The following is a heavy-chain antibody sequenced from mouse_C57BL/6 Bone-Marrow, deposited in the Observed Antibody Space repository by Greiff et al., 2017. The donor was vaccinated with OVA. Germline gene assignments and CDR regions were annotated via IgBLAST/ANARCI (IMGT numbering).Heavy chain of an antibody. CDR3: ARSGHWYFDV. V-gene: IGHV1-81*01. CDR2: IYPRSGNT. J-gene: IGHJ1*03. D-gene: IGHD3-1*01. Sequence: QVQLQQSGAELARPGASVKLSCKASGYTFTSYGISWVKQRTGQGLEWIGEIYPRSGNTYYNEKFKGKATLTADKSSSTAYMDLRSLTSEDSAVYFCARSGHWYFDVWGTGTTVTVSS. CDR1: GYTFTSYG.